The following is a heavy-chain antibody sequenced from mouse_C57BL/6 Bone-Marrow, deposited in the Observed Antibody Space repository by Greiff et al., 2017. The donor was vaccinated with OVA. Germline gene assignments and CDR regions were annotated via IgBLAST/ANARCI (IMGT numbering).Heavy chain of an antibody. CDR2: LNPYNGGT. D-gene: IGHD2-13*01. CDR3: ARSPIYYGEHGNYFDY. Sequence: VQLQQSGPVLVKPGASVKMSCKASGYTFTDYYMNWVKQSHGKSLEWIGVLNPYNGGTSYNQKFKGKATLTVDKSSSTSYMALNSRTSEDSAVYYCARSPIYYGEHGNYFDYWGQGTTLTVSS. J-gene: IGHJ2*01. CDR1: GYTFTDYY. V-gene: IGHV1-19*01.